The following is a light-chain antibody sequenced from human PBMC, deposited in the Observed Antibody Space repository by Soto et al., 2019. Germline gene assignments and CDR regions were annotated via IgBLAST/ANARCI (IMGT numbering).Light chain of an antibody. Sequence: EIVMTQSPATLSVSPGERATLSCRASQSISSNVAWYQQKNGQTPRLLIYGASTRAAGIPARFSGSGSGTDFTLTISSLQSEDFAVYYCQQSNNWPPFSFGPGTKVDIK. J-gene: IGKJ3*01. CDR3: QQSNNWPPFS. V-gene: IGKV3-15*01. CDR1: QSISSN. CDR2: GAS.